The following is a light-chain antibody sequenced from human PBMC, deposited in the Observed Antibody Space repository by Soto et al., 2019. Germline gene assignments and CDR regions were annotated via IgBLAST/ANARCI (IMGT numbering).Light chain of an antibody. CDR3: QQSYSSPPT. CDR1: QSIRNH. J-gene: IGKJ1*01. CDR2: AAS. Sequence: DIQMTQSPSSLSRSLQDRPIXXXRASQSIRNHLTWYQQKPGKAPKLLIFAASSLQSGVPSRFSGSRSGPDFTLTISSLQPEDFATYYCQQSYSSPPTFGQGTKVDI. V-gene: IGKV1-39*01.